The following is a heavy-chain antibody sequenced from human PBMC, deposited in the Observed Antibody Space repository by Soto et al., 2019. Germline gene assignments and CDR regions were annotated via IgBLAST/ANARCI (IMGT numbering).Heavy chain of an antibody. V-gene: IGHV1-58*01. Sequence: SVKVSCKASGFTFTSSAVQWVRQARGQRLEWIGWIVVGSGNTNYAQKFQERVTITRDMSTSTAYMELSSLRSEDTAVYYCAALGVVPAAIHHDYYYYGMDVWGQGTTVTVSS. CDR1: GFTFTSSA. J-gene: IGHJ6*02. D-gene: IGHD2-2*01. CDR3: AALGVVPAAIHHDYYYYGMDV. CDR2: IVVGSGNT.